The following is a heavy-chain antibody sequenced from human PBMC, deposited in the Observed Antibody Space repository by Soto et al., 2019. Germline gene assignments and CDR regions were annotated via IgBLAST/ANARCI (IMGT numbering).Heavy chain of an antibody. J-gene: IGHJ4*02. D-gene: IGHD3-16*01. Sequence: GGSLRLSCAASGFTFSSYGMHWVRQAPGKGLEWVAVIWYDGNNEYYADSVKGRFTISRDNSKNTLYLQMNSLRAEDTAVYYCARDSGLRAVLAVYWGQGTVVTVSS. CDR2: IWYDGNNE. CDR1: GFTFSSYG. CDR3: ARDSGLRAVLAVY. V-gene: IGHV3-33*01.